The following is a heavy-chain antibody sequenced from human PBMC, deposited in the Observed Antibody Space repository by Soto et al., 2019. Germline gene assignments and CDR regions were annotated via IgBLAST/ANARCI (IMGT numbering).Heavy chain of an antibody. J-gene: IGHJ4*02. CDR1: GFTFSSYW. D-gene: IGHD4-17*01. Sequence: GGSLRLSCAASGFTFSSYWMSWVRQAPGKGLVWVSRINSDGSSTSYADSVKGRFTISRDNAKNTLYLQMNSLRAEDTAVYYCARAGDYVPFDYWGQGTLVTVSS. CDR2: INSDGSST. V-gene: IGHV3-74*01. CDR3: ARAGDYVPFDY.